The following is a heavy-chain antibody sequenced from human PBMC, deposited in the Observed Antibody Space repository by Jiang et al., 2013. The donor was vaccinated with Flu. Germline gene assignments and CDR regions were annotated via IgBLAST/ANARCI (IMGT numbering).Heavy chain of an antibody. CDR1: GFTFSSYA. Sequence: VQLLESGGGLVQPGGSLRLSCAASGFTFSSYAMSWVRQAPGKGLEWVSAISGSGGRTYYADSVKGRFTISRDNSKNTLYLQMNSLRAEDTAVYYCAKEPVEQLANYYYYGMDVWGQGTTVTV. J-gene: IGHJ6*02. CDR3: AKEPVEQLANYYYYGMDV. D-gene: IGHD6-6*01. V-gene: IGHV3-23*01. CDR2: ISGSGGRT.